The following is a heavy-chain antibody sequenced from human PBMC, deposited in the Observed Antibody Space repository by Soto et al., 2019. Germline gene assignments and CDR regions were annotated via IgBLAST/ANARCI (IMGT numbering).Heavy chain of an antibody. D-gene: IGHD3-10*01. J-gene: IGHJ6*02. CDR2: IYYSGST. CDR1: GGSISSYY. CDR3: ARGRITMVRGVIIKYYYYGMDV. Sequence: KSSETLSLTCTVSGGSISSYYWSWIRQPPGKGLEWIGYIYYSGSTNYNPSLKSRVTISVDTSKNQFSLKLSSVTAADTAVYYCARGRITMVRGVIIKYYYYGMDVWGQGTTVTVSS. V-gene: IGHV4-59*01.